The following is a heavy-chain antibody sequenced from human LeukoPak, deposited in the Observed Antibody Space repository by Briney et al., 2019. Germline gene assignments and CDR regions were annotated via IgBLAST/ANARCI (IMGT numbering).Heavy chain of an antibody. J-gene: IGHJ4*02. CDR3: TRHVYSYGPIDY. Sequence: PSETLSLTCTVCGGSISSSSYYWGWIRQPPGKGLEWIGSIYYSGSTYYHSSLKIRVTISVDTSKNQFSLKLRSVTAADTAVYYCTRHVYSYGPIDYWGQGTLVTVSS. D-gene: IGHD5-18*01. CDR1: GGSISSSSYY. CDR2: IYYSGST. V-gene: IGHV4-39*01.